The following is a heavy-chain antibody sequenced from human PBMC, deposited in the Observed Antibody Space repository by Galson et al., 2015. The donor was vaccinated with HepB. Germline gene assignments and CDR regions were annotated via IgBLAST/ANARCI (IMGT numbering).Heavy chain of an antibody. CDR1: GFTLNTYA. D-gene: IGHD1-1*01. CDR3: ARDGYNCVAFDS. V-gene: IGHV3-23*01. J-gene: IGHJ4*02. Sequence: SLRLSCAASGFTLNTYAMNWVRQAPGKGLEWVSGISGTGYSTYYADSAKGRFTISTDNSKNTMYLQMSSLRAEDTAIYYCARDGYNCVAFDSWGQGILVTVSS. CDR2: ISGTGYST.